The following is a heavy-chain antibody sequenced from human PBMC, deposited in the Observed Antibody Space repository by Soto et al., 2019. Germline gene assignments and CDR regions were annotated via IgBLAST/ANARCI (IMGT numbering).Heavy chain of an antibody. CDR2: INHRGNT. J-gene: IGHJ4*02. CDR1: GWAFSATY. V-gene: IGHV4-34*01. Sequence: SETLSLTCAVTGWAFSATYWPWLRQPPGKGLEWIGEINHRGNTNYSPSLKNRVTISVDASNNHFSLKLTSVTAADTAIYFCASARFDYWGRGILVTVSS. CDR3: ASARFDY.